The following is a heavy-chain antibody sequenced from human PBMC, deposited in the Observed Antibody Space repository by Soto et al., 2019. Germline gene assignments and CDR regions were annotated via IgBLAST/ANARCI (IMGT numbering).Heavy chain of an antibody. J-gene: IGHJ4*02. Sequence: EAQLLESGGGLVQPGGSLRLSCAASGFSFSNYGLNWVRQAPGKGLEWVSGVSGSTGTTDYADSVKGRFTISRDNLKNTLYVQMNSLRGEDTAVYYCAIGTFGRGWESWGQGTLVAVSS. CDR2: VSGSTGTT. CDR1: GFSFSNYG. D-gene: IGHD3-16*01. V-gene: IGHV3-23*01. CDR3: AIGTFGRGWES.